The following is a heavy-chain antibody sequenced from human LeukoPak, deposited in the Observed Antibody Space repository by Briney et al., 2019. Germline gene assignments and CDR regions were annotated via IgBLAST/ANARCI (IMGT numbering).Heavy chain of an antibody. CDR2: IYHSGST. J-gene: IGHJ4*02. V-gene: IGHV4-38-2*02. CDR3: GRDLEANGVTH. Sequence: SETLSLTCTVSGYSISSGYYWGWSRPPPGKGLEWIGSIYHSGSTYYNPSLKSRVTISVDTSTNQFSLKLKSLTAAETVVYYCGRDLEANGVTHWGLGTLVIVSS. D-gene: IGHD4-17*01. CDR1: GYSISSGYY.